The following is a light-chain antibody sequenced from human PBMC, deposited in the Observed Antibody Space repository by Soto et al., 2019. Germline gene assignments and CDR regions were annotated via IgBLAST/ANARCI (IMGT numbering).Light chain of an antibody. CDR3: QLYGSSRLFT. V-gene: IGKV3-20*01. CDR2: GAS. J-gene: IGKJ3*01. CDR1: QSVSSTY. Sequence: DIVLTQSPGTLSLSPGERATLSCRASQSVSSTYLAWYQQKPAQAPRLLIFGASSRATGIPDRFSGSGSGTDFTLTISRLEPEDFAVYYCQLYGSSRLFTFGPGTKVDIK.